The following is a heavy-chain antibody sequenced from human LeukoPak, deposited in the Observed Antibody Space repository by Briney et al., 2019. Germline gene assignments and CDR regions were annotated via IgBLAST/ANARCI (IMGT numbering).Heavy chain of an antibody. V-gene: IGHV6-1*01. CDR2: TLYRSKWFN. CDR3: TRGPDDLLHGRAFDF. D-gene: IGHD3-3*01. Sequence: SQTLSLTCAISGDSISSNSAAWNWIRLSPSRGLEWLGRTLYRSKWFNDYAPSVKGRITINPDTSKNQFSLQLKSVTPEDTALYYCTRGPDDLLHGRAFDFWGQGTMVTVSS. CDR1: GDSISSNSAA. J-gene: IGHJ3*01.